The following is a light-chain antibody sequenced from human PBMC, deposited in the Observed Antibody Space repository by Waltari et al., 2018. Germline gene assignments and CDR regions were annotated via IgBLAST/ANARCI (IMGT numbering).Light chain of an antibody. V-gene: IGLV2-8*01. CDR3: SSYAGSNNL. J-gene: IGLJ2*01. CDR2: EVS. Sequence: QSALTQPPSASGSPGQSVTISCTGTSSDVRGYTYVSWYQQHPGKAPKLMIYEVSKRPSGVPDRFSGSKSGNTASLTVSGLQADDEADYYCSSYAGSNNLLGGGTKLTVL. CDR1: SSDVRGYTY.